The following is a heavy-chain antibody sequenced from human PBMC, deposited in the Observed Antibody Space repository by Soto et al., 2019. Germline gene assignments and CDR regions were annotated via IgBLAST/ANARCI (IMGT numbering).Heavy chain of an antibody. CDR2: IIPIIATT. CDR1: GGTFSSYA. Sequence: SVKVSCKASGGTFSSYAITWVRQAPGQGLEWMGTIIPIIATTKYAQRFQGRVTITADESTITVYMEVSSLRSEDTAVYYCARELKEPGSYYYYGLDVWGQGTTVTVSS. J-gene: IGHJ6*02. V-gene: IGHV1-69*11. D-gene: IGHD3-10*01. CDR3: ARELKEPGSYYYYGLDV.